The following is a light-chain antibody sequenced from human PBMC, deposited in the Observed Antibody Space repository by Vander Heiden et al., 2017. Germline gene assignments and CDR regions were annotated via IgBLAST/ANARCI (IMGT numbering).Light chain of an antibody. CDR3: QQYGVSPYT. CDR2: GAA. J-gene: IGKJ2*01. Sequence: VLTPSPGTLSLSPGERATLSCRASQNIDSNYLAWYQQKRGQAPRLLIYGAASRASGVADRFDGSGSGTDFTLTITTLEPGDFAVYFCQQYGVSPYTFGQGTKLE. V-gene: IGKV3-20*01. CDR1: QNIDSNY.